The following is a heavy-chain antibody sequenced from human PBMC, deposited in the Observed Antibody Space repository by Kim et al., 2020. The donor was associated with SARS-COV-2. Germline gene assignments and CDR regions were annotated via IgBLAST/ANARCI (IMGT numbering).Heavy chain of an antibody. CDR2: ISGDGGST. V-gene: IGHV3-43*02. CDR1: GFTFDDYA. D-gene: IGHD6-13*01. J-gene: IGHJ4*02. Sequence: GGSLRLSCAASGFTFDDYAMHWVRPAPGKGLEWVSLISGDGGSTYYADSVKGRFTISRDNSKNSLYLQMNSLRTEDTALYYCAKDRNPKYSSSWYDYFDYWGPGTLVTVSS. CDR3: AKDRNPKYSSSWYDYFDY.